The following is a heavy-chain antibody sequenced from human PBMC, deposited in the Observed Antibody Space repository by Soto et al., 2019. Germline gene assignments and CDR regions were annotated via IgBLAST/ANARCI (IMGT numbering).Heavy chain of an antibody. D-gene: IGHD2-2*01. CDR1: GYTFTSYD. J-gene: IGHJ6*03. CDR3: ARGRVVPAASWSRFYYYSYMDV. V-gene: IGHV1-8*01. Sequence: ASVKVSCKASGYTFTSYDINWVRQATGQGLEWMGWMNPNSGNTGYAQKFQGRVTMTRNTSISTAYMELSSLRSEDTAVYYCARGRVVPAASWSRFYYYSYMDVWAKGTTVTVSS. CDR2: MNPNSGNT.